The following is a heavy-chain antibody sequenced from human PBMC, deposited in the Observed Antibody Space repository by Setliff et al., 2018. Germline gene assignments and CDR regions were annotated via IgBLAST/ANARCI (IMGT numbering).Heavy chain of an antibody. CDR1: GGSISSYY. D-gene: IGHD6-19*01. V-gene: IGHV4-4*07. CDR3: AREQWLDPPGYYYMDV. CDR2: IYIGGSA. J-gene: IGHJ6*03. Sequence: LSLTCTVSGGSISSYYWSWIRQPAGKGLEWIGHIYIGGSANYNPSLKSRVTMSIDTSKNQFSLKLNSVTAADMAVYYCAREQWLDPPGYYYMDVWAKGSTVTASS.